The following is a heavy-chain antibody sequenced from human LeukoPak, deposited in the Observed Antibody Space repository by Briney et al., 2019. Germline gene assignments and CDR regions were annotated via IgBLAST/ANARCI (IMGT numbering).Heavy chain of an antibody. J-gene: IGHJ3*02. V-gene: IGHV3-30*02. CDR3: ASLDRYVDTAPRAFDI. Sequence: GGSLRLSCAASGFTFSSYGMHWVRQAPGKGLEWVAFIRYDGSNKYYADSVKGRFTISRDNSKNTLYLQMNSLRAEDTAVYYCASLDRYVDTAPRAFDIWGQGTMVTVSS. CDR1: GFTFSSYG. D-gene: IGHD5-18*01. CDR2: IRYDGSNK.